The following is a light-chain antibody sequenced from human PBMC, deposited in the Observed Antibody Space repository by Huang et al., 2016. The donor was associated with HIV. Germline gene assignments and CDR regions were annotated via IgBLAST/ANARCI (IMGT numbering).Light chain of an antibody. Sequence: IQLTQSPSSLSASVGDRVTITCRASQGIASFLAWYQQKPGKAPELRIYAASTLQSGVPSRFSGSGSGTDFTLTISSLQPEDFATYYCQHLNNYPITFGQGTRLEIK. V-gene: IGKV1-9*01. CDR2: AAS. CDR1: QGIASF. CDR3: QHLNNYPIT. J-gene: IGKJ5*01.